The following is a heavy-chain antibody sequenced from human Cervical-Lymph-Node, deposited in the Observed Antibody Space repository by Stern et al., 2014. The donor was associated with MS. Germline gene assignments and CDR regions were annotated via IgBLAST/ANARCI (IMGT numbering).Heavy chain of an antibody. CDR3: ARDEDYDVLNDLPSDAFDI. Sequence: VQLVESGAEMKKPGSSVKVSCKASGGTFSRYSLNWVRQAPGQGLEWMGRIIPRLDMTNYAQNFQGRITITADKSTSTAYMKLSDLRSENTAVYYCARDEDYDVLNDLPSDAFDIWGQGTLVTVSS. J-gene: IGHJ3*02. CDR2: IIPRLDMT. D-gene: IGHD3-9*01. V-gene: IGHV1-69*04. CDR1: GGTFSRYS.